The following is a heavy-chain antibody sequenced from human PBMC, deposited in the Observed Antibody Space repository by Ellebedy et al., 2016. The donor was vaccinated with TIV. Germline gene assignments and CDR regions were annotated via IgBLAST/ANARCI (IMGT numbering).Heavy chain of an antibody. CDR1: GDSINSYY. D-gene: IGHD2-2*01. CDR2: IYYSGST. V-gene: IGHV4-59*01. J-gene: IGHJ4*02. CDR3: ARETRDFDY. Sequence: MPSETLSLTCTVSGDSINSYYWSWIRQPPGKGLEWIGYIYYSGSTKYNPSLKSRVTISVDTSKNQFSLKLSSVTAADTAVYYCARETRDFDYWGQGTLVTVSS.